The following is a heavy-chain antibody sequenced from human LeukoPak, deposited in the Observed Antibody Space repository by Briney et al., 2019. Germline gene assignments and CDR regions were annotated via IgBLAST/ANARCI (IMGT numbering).Heavy chain of an antibody. CDR1: GGSISSGGYF. CDR2: IYDSGNT. V-gene: IGHV4-61*09. J-gene: IGHJ6*03. CDR3: ARGRLVHQLLKSYYYYYMDV. Sequence: SQTMSLTCTVSGGSISSGGYFWTWTRQPAGKGLDCIGHIYDSGNTNYNPSLWSRVTISVDTSKNEFSLKLSSVTAAHTAVYYCARGRLVHQLLKSYYYYYMDVWGKGTTDTVSS. D-gene: IGHD2-2*01.